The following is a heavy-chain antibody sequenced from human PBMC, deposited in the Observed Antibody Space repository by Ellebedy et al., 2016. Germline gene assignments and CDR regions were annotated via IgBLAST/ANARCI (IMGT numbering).Heavy chain of an antibody. CDR2: ISWNSAAI. D-gene: IGHD3-10*01. V-gene: IGHV3-9*01. CDR3: AKGTMDYLHH. CDR1: GFTFDDYA. Sequence: GGSLRLXXATSGFTFDDYALNWVRQVPGKGLEWVSGISWNSAAIGYGEAVKGRFTISRDSAKNYLYLQINSLRVEDTALYFCAKGTMDYLHHWGQGTLVTVSS. J-gene: IGHJ4*02.